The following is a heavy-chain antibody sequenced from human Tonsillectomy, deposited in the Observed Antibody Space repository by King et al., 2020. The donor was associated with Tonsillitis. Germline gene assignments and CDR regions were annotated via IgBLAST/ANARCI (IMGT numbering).Heavy chain of an antibody. CDR2: ISNSVNST. D-gene: IGHD2-8*01. V-gene: IGHV3-23*04. Sequence: VQLVESGGGLVQPGGSLRLSCSASGFTFSSYAMNWVRQAPGRGLEWVSAISNSVNSTFYADSVKGRFTISRDKSKNTLYLKMNSLRAEDTAVYFCARDYPGCKLTYYFDYWGQGTLVTVSS. J-gene: IGHJ4*02. CDR3: ARDYPGCKLTYYFDY. CDR1: GFTFSSYA.